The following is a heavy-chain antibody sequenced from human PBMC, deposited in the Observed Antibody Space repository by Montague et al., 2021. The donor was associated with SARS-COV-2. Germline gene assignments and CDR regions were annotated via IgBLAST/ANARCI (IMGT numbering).Heavy chain of an antibody. V-gene: IGHV4-34*01. Sequence: SETLSLTCTSHSGTVSGNSCTYLRNTPLKSIDQNGEYKHFGVKKYNPSLKSRVTISIDMSKNQFSLNLESVTAADTAVYYCARPVSSSWHRFEYWGQGTLVTVSS. D-gene: IGHD2-15*01. CDR3: ARPVSSSWHRFEY. CDR2: YKHFGVK. J-gene: IGHJ4*02. CDR1: SGTVSGNS.